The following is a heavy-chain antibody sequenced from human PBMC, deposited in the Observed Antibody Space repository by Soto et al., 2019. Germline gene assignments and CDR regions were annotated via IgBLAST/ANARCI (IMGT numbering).Heavy chain of an antibody. D-gene: IGHD2-2*01. Sequence: GGSLRLPCAASGFTFSSYAMSWVRQAPGKGLEWVSAISGSGGSTYYADSVKGRFTISRDNSKNTLYLQMNSLRAEDTAVYYCAKYVRGAYAAVYYFDYWGQGTLVTVSS. CDR2: ISGSGGST. J-gene: IGHJ4*02. CDR3: AKYVRGAYAAVYYFDY. CDR1: GFTFSSYA. V-gene: IGHV3-23*01.